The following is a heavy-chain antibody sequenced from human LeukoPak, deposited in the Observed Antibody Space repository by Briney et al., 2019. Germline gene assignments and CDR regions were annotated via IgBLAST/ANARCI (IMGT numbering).Heavy chain of an antibody. CDR1: GFTFNNYA. Sequence: GGSLRLSCAASGFTFNNYAMTWVRQAPGKGLEWVSAVSDSGGAAFYADSVKGRFTISRENSKTTLSLQLSSLRAEDTAVYYCARSDYGFLDYWGQGTLVTVSS. V-gene: IGHV3-23*01. J-gene: IGHJ4*02. D-gene: IGHD4-17*01. CDR2: VSDSGGAA. CDR3: ARSDYGFLDY.